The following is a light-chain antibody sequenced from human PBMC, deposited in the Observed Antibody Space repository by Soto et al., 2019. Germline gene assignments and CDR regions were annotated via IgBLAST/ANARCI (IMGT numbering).Light chain of an antibody. CDR3: QQYGSSPLT. J-gene: IGKJ4*01. V-gene: IGKV3-20*01. CDR1: QSVSSSY. CDR2: GAS. Sequence: EIGLTQSPATRSLSPGERAALSCRASQSVSSSYLAWYQQKPGQAPSLLIYGASSRATGIPDRFSGSGSGTDFTLTISSLEPEDFAVYYSQQYGSSPLTFGGGTKVEIK.